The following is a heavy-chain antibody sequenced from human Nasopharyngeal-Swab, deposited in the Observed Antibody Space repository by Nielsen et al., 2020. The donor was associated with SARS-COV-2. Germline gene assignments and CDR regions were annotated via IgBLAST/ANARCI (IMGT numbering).Heavy chain of an antibody. CDR3: ARGLDDYGGHYYYYYYMDV. D-gene: IGHD3-16*01. V-gene: IGHV7-4-1*02. Sequence: WVRQAPGQGLEWMGWINTNTGNPTYAQGFTGRFVFSLDTSVSTAYLQISSLKAEDTAMYYCARGLDDYGGHYYYYYYMDVWGKGTTVTVSS. J-gene: IGHJ6*03. CDR2: INTNTGNP.